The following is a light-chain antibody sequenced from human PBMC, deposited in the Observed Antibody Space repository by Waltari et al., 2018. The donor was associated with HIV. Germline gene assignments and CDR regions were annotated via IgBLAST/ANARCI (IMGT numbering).Light chain of an antibody. Sequence: QSALTQPASVSGSPGQSITISCTGTSRDIGAYKYVSWFPRHPGGAPKRIIYEGSNRPSGVANRFSGSKSGNTASLTISGLQAEDEADYYCSSYTTISTRVFGGGTRVTVL. CDR3: SSYTTISTRV. CDR2: EGS. CDR1: SRDIGAYKY. V-gene: IGLV2-14*01. J-gene: IGLJ3*02.